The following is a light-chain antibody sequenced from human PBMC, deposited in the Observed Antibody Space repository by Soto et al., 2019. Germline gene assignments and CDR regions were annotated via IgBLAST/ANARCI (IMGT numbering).Light chain of an antibody. CDR1: RSVSSH. CDR3: QQYNNWPLYT. V-gene: IGKV3D-15*01. J-gene: IGKJ2*01. CDR2: GAS. Sequence: EIVMTQSPATLSVSPGERATLSCRASRSVSSHLAWYWQKPGQAPRLLIYGASTRATGIPARFSGSGSGTEFTLTISSLQSEDFAIYYCQQYNNWPLYTFGQGTKLAIK.